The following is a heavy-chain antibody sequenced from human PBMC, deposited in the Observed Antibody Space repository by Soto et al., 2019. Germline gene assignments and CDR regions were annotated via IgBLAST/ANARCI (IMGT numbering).Heavy chain of an antibody. D-gene: IGHD5-18*01. V-gene: IGHV4-39*01. CDR1: GVSISSSSYY. Sequence: SETLSLTCTVSGVSISSSSYYWGWIRQPPGKGLEWIGSIFYSGSTYYNPSLTSRVTISVDTSKNQFSLKLSSVTAADTAVYYCACIVSGGYSYGFYYYGMDVWGQGTTVT. J-gene: IGHJ6*02. CDR3: ACIVSGGYSYGFYYYGMDV. CDR2: IFYSGST.